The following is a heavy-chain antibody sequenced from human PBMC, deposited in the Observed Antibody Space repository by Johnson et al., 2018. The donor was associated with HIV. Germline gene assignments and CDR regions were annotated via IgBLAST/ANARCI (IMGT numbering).Heavy chain of an antibody. J-gene: IGHJ3*02. V-gene: IGHV3-64*01. CDR2: ISSNGGST. CDR3: ARAGLTYTLDAFDI. CDR1: GFTFSTYA. Sequence: VQLVESGGGLVQPGGSLRLSCAASGFTFSTYAMHWVRQAPGKGLEYVSAISSNGGSTYYANSVKGRFTISRDNSKNTLYLQMGSLRAEDMAVYYCARAGLTYTLDAFDIGGQGTLVTVSS. D-gene: IGHD3-16*01.